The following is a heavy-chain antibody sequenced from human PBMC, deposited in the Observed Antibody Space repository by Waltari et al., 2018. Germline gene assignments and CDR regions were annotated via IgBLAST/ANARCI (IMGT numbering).Heavy chain of an antibody. J-gene: IGHJ4*02. CDR1: GYTFTSYG. CDR2: ISAYNGNT. V-gene: IGHV1-18*01. CDR3: ARDLMDIVVVVAAGAFDY. Sequence: QVQLVQSGAEVKKPGASVKVSCKASGYTFTSYGISWVRQAPGQGLEWMGWISAYNGNTTYAQKLQGRVTMTTDTSTSTAYMELRSLRSDDTAVYYCARDLMDIVVVVAAGAFDYWGQGTLVTVSS. D-gene: IGHD2-15*01.